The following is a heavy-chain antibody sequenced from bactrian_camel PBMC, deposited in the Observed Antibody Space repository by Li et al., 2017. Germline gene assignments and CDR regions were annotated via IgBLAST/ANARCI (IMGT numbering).Heavy chain of an antibody. D-gene: IGHD4*01. J-gene: IGHJ4*01. CDR1: GFTFSDYA. Sequence: VQLVESGGGLVRPGGSLRLSCAASGFTFSDYAMSWVRQAPGKGLEWVAHVDPDGAITYYADSVRGRFTISRDNAKNTLYLHLNSLKTEDTAMYYCANSRERYSDYVHVYWGQGTQVTVS. CDR3: ANSRERYSDYVHVY. CDR2: VDPDGAIT. V-gene: IGHV3S39*01.